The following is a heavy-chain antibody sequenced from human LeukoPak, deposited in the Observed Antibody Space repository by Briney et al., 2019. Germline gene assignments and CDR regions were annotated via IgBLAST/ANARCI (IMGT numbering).Heavy chain of an antibody. CDR3: ARDGTQRYYDFWSGYSGYYYGMDV. Sequence: GGSLRLSCAASGFTFSGYYMSWIRQAPGKGLERVSHISSSGSTIYYADSVKGRFTISRDNAKNSLYLQMNSLRAEDTAVYYCARDGTQRYYDFWSGYSGYYYGMDVWGQGTTVTVSS. CDR1: GFTFSGYY. D-gene: IGHD3-3*01. V-gene: IGHV3-11*01. CDR2: ISSSGSTI. J-gene: IGHJ6*02.